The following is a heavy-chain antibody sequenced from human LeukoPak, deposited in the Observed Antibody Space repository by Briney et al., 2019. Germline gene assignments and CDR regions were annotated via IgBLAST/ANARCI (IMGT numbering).Heavy chain of an antibody. CDR1: GGSFSGYY. CDR2: INHSGST. CDR3: ARGSYSSSWYAVTFDY. Sequence: SETLSLTCAVYGGSFSGYYWSWIRQPPGKGLEWIGEINHSGSTNYNPSLKSRVTISVDTSKNQFSLKLSSVTAADTAVYYCARGSYSSSWYAVTFDYWGQGTLVTVSS. J-gene: IGHJ4*02. V-gene: IGHV4-34*01. D-gene: IGHD6-13*01.